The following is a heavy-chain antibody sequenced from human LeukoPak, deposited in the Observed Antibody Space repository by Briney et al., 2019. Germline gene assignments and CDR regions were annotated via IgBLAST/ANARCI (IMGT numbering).Heavy chain of an antibody. V-gene: IGHV1-24*01. CDR3: ATGGDGCSGGSCPLDYPNWFDP. CDR2: FGPGDGET. D-gene: IGHD2-15*01. CDR1: GYTLTELS. Sequence: ASVKVSCKVSGYTLTELSMHWVRQAPGKGLEWMGGFGPGDGETIYAQKFQGRVTMTEDTSTDTAYMELSSLRSEDTAVYYCATGGDGCSGGSCPLDYPNWFDPWGQGTLVTVSS. J-gene: IGHJ5*02.